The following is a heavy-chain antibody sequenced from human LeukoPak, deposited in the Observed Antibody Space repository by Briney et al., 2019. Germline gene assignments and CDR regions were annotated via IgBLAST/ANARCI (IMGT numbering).Heavy chain of an antibody. CDR3: ANSEELGY. V-gene: IGHV4-39*07. J-gene: IGHJ4*02. D-gene: IGHD1-7*01. Sequence: SETLSLTCSVSGDSITSSRYYWGWIRQPPGKGLEWIGSIFYSGTTYYNPSLKSRVTISIDTSKNQFSLKLSSVTAADTAVYYCANSEELGYWGQGTLVTVSS. CDR2: IFYSGTT. CDR1: GDSITSSRYY.